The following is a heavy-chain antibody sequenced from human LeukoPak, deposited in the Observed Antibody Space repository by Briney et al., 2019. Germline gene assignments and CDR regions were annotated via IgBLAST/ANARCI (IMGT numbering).Heavy chain of an antibody. J-gene: IGHJ4*02. CDR2: ISSSGSTI. V-gene: IGHV3-11*04. D-gene: IGHD3-3*01. CDR1: GFTFSDYY. CDR3: XXXXXXFXSLEYYFDY. Sequence: GGSLRLSCAASGFTFSDYYMSWIRQAPGKGLEWVSYISSSGSTIYYADSVKGRFTISRDNAKNSLYLQMNSLRDEDTAVYICXXXXXXFXSLEYYFDYWGQGTLVTVSS.